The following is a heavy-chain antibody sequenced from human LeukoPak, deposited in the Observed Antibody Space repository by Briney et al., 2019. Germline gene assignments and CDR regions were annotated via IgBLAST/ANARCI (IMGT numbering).Heavy chain of an antibody. CDR3: ARVVLSYYYDSSGYYGAYFDY. J-gene: IGHJ4*02. CDR2: INPNSGGT. CDR1: GYTFTGYY. D-gene: IGHD3-22*01. Sequence: ASVKVSCKASGYTFTGYYMHWVRQAPGQGLEWMGWINPNSGGTNYAQKFQGRVTMTRDTSISTAYMELSRLRSDDTAVYYCARVVLSYYYDSSGYYGAYFDYWGQGTLVTVSS. V-gene: IGHV1-2*02.